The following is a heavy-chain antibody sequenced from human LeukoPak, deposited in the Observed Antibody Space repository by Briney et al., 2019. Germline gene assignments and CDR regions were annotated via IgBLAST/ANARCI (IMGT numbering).Heavy chain of an antibody. J-gene: IGHJ4*02. Sequence: GGSLRLSCAASGFTFSSYTMNWVRQAPGKGLEWVSAISGSGVGTYYADSVKGRFTISRDNSWNTLYLQMSSLRAEDTAVYYCAKATSSGCPDYRGQGTLVTVSS. D-gene: IGHD6-19*01. CDR1: GFTFSSYT. V-gene: IGHV3-23*01. CDR3: AKATSSGCPDY. CDR2: ISGSGVGT.